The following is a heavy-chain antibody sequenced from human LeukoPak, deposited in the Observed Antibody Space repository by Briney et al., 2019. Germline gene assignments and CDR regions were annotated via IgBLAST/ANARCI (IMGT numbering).Heavy chain of an antibody. CDR2: ISYDGSNK. CDR3: ARKIEPGWFDP. Sequence: GGSLRLSCAASGFTFSTYAMYWVRQAPGKGLEWVAVISYDGSNKYYADSVKGRFTISRDNSKNTLYLQMNSLRAEDTAVYYCARKIEPGWFDPWGQGTLSPSPQ. J-gene: IGHJ5*02. CDR1: GFTFSTYA. V-gene: IGHV3-30-3*01. D-gene: IGHD2/OR15-2a*01.